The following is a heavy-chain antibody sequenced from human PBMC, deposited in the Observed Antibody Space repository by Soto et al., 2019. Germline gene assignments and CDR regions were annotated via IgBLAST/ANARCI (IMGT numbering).Heavy chain of an antibody. J-gene: IGHJ5*02. CDR1: GFSFTGYY. Sequence: ASVKVSCKAAGFSFTGYYIHWLRQAPGQGLEWMGWINAHSGGTEYAQKFQGRVTLTRDTSIATAYLTLTSLTSDDTALYYCAKDLTRQPDYWLEAWGQGTQVTVSS. V-gene: IGHV1-2*02. CDR3: AKDLTRQPDYWLEA. CDR2: INAHSGGT. D-gene: IGHD5-12*01.